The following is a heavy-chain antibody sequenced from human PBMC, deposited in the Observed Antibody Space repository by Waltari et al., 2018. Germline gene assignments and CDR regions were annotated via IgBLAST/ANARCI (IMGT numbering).Heavy chain of an antibody. CDR3: ARQGYGDYDYYYYYMDV. D-gene: IGHD4-17*01. CDR1: GGSISSSSYY. Sequence: QLQLQESGPGLVKPSETLSLTCTVSGGSISSSSYYWGWIRQPPGKGLEWIGRIYYSGSTYYNPSLKSRVTRSVDTSKNQFSLKLSSVTAADTAVYYCARQGYGDYDYYYYYMDVWGKGTTVTVSS. J-gene: IGHJ6*03. V-gene: IGHV4-39*07. CDR2: IYYSGST.